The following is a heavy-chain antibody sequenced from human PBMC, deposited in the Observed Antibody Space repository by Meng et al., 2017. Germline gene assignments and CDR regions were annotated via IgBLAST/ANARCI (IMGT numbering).Heavy chain of an antibody. D-gene: IGHD1-26*01. Sequence: EVEWGGSGGGLVQAGGSLRLSCAASGLTFSSYAISWVRQAPGKGLEWVAGISGSGGSTNYPDSVKGRFTISRDNSKNTLYLQMNSLRAEDTAVYYCAKEGVGPSPGWYFDLWGRGTLVTVSS. CDR2: ISGSGGST. CDR1: GLTFSSYA. V-gene: IGHV3-23*04. J-gene: IGHJ2*01. CDR3: AKEGVGPSPGWYFDL.